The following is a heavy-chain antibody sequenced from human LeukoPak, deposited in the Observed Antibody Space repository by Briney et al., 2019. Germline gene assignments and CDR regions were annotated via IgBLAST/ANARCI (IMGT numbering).Heavy chain of an antibody. J-gene: IGHJ4*02. Sequence: SVKVSCKASGFTFTSSAMQWVRQARGQRLEWIGWIVVGSGNTNYAQKLQERVTITRDMSTSTAYMELSSLRAEDTAVYYCARRAGAYSHPYDYWGQGTLVTVSS. CDR1: GFTFTSSA. V-gene: IGHV1-58*02. CDR2: IVVGSGNT. D-gene: IGHD4/OR15-4a*01. CDR3: ARRAGAYSHPYDY.